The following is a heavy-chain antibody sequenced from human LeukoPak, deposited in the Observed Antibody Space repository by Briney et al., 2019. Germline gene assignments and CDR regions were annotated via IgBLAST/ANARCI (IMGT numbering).Heavy chain of an antibody. CDR3: AKEGAPLGGRPDY. CDR1: GITFSDYS. CDR2: ISSGGTII. J-gene: IGHJ4*02. V-gene: IGHV3-48*04. Sequence: GGSLRLSCAASGITFSDYSMNWVSQAPGKGLEGVSFISSGGTIIYYTDSVKERFTISRDNSKNTLYLQMNSLRVEDTAVYYCAKEGAPLGGRPDYWGQGTLVTVSS. D-gene: IGHD3-16*01.